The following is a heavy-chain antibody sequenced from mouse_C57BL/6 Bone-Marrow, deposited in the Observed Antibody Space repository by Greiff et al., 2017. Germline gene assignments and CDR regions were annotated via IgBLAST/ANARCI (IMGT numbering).Heavy chain of an antibody. CDR3: ARGITTVVATDYFDY. V-gene: IGHV5-17*01. J-gene: IGHJ2*01. CDR1: GFTFSDYG. Sequence: VQLKESGGGLVKPGGSLKLSCAASGFTFSDYGMHWVRQAPEKGLEWVAYISSGSSTIYYADTVKGRFTISRDNAKNTLFLQMTSLRSEDTAMYYCARGITTVVATDYFDYWGQGTTLTVSS. D-gene: IGHD1-1*01. CDR2: ISSGSSTI.